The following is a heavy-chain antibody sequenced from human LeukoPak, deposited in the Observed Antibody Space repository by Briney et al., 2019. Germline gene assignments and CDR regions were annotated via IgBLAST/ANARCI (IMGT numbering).Heavy chain of an antibody. CDR3: ARADRLDGAPYLIGP. CDR2: INPNSGVT. D-gene: IGHD2-21*01. CDR1: GYTFTDYY. Sequence: ASVKVSCKTSGYTFTDYYMHWVRQATGQGLEWMGWINPNSGVTSSAQKFQGRVTMTRDTSITTVYMEVRWLTSDDTAIYYCARADRLDGAPYLIGPWGQGTLVTVSS. J-gene: IGHJ5*02. V-gene: IGHV1-2*02.